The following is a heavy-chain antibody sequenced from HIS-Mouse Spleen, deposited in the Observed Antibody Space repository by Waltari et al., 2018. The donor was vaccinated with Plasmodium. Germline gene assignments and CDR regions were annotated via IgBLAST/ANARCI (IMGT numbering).Heavy chain of an antibody. V-gene: IGHV3-30-3*01. J-gene: IGHJ1*01. Sequence: QVQLVESGGGVVQPGRSLRLSCAASGFTFSSYAMHWVRQAPGKGLEWVAVISYDGSNKYYADSVKGRFTISRDNSKNTLYLQMNSLRAEDTAVYYCARVMGTAMGTEYFQHWGQGTLVTVSS. CDR2: ISYDGSNK. D-gene: IGHD5-18*01. CDR1: GFTFSSYA. CDR3: ARVMGTAMGTEYFQH.